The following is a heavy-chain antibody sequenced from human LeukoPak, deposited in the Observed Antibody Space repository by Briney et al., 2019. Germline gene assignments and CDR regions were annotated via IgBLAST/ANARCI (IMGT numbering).Heavy chain of an antibody. CDR2: IYYSGST. Sequence: SETLSLTCTVSDGSLSSNRYYWVWIRPPPGKGLECIASIYYSGSTYYNSSLKSRVTMSVDTPKNHFSQRLSSVTAADTAVYYCARENVVVVPTASLYYYYYIDVWGKGTTVTVSS. D-gene: IGHD2-2*01. CDR1: DGSLSSNRYY. J-gene: IGHJ6*03. CDR3: ARENVVVVPTASLYYYYYIDV. V-gene: IGHV4-39*02.